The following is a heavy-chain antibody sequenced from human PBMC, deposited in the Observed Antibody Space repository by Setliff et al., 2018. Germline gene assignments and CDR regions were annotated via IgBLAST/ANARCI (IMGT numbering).Heavy chain of an antibody. V-gene: IGHV7-4-1*02. CDR3: GRASRFGTIVYRGDYYMDV. CDR2: INTNTGNP. Sequence: ASVKVSCKASGYTFTTYAMGWMRQAPGQGLEWMGWINTNTGNPSYAQGFTGRFVFSLDTSVSTAYLQINSLEAEDSAIYYCGRASRFGTIVYRGDYYMDVWGKGTTVTVSS. D-gene: IGHD3-10*01. J-gene: IGHJ6*03. CDR1: GYTFTTYA.